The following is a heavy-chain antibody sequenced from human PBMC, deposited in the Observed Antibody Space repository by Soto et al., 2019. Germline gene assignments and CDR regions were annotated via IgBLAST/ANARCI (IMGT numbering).Heavy chain of an antibody. CDR2: ISSSSTYI. J-gene: IGHJ4*02. V-gene: IGHV3-21*01. Sequence: GGSLRLSCAASGFSFSAYSMNWVRQAPGKGLEWISSISSSSTYIYYADSVKGRFTISRDNAKNSLYLQMNSLSAEDTAVYYCAREPPLMIAVAALYYFDYWGQGTLVTVSS. CDR3: AREPPLMIAVAALYYFDY. CDR1: GFSFSAYS. D-gene: IGHD6-19*01.